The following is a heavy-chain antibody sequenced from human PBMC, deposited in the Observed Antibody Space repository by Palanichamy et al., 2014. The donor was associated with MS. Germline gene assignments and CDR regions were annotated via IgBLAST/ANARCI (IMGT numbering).Heavy chain of an antibody. CDR1: GYTFNGYY. CDR3: AKRGSKGFDV. V-gene: IGHV1-2*02. D-gene: IGHD5-12*01. CDR2: IKSNSGDT. J-gene: IGHJ6*02. Sequence: QEQLAQSGAEVKKPGASVKVSCKASGYTFNGYYIHWVRQAPGQGLEWMGWIKSNSGDTNYAQKFLDRVTMTRDTSISTAYMELSRLRSDDTAVYYCAKRGSKGFDVWGQGTTVSVSS.